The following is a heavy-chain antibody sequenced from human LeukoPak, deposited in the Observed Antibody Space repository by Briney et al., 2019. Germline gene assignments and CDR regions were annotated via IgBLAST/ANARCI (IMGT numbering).Heavy chain of an antibody. J-gene: IGHJ4*02. CDR3: ARDGDPHNYYDSSGYMRY. Sequence: GGSLRLSXAASGFTFDDYGMSWVRQAPGKGLEWVSAFNWNGGSTGYADSVKGRFTISRDNAKNSLYLQMNSLRAEDTALYYCARDGDPHNYYDSSGYMRYWGQGTLVTVSS. D-gene: IGHD3-22*01. V-gene: IGHV3-20*04. CDR2: FNWNGGST. CDR1: GFTFDDYG.